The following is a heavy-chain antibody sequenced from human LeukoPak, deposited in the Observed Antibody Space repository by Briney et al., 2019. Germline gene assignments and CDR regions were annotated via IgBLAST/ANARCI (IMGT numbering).Heavy chain of an antibody. Sequence: PSETLSLTCTVSGGSISRYYWSWIRRPPGKGLEWIGYIDDSGNTNYNPSLKSQVTISVDKSKNQFSLKLSFVTAADTAMYYCARSDYHNSGSHTVFDAFDIWGQGTRVTVSS. V-gene: IGHV4-59*01. CDR3: ARSDYHNSGSHTVFDAFDI. CDR1: GGSISRYY. D-gene: IGHD3-10*01. J-gene: IGHJ3*02. CDR2: IDDSGNT.